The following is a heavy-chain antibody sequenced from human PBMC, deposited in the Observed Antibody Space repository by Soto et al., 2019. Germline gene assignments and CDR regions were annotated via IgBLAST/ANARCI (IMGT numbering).Heavy chain of an antibody. CDR3: ARGYYYGGLDP. Sequence: GGSLRLSCAASGFTFSSYGMHWVRQAPGKGLEWVAVISYDGSNKYYADSVKGRFTISRDNSKNTLYLQMNSLRAEDTAVYYCARGYYYGGLDPWGQGTLVTVSS. V-gene: IGHV3-30*03. D-gene: IGHD3-10*01. J-gene: IGHJ5*02. CDR1: GFTFSSYG. CDR2: ISYDGSNK.